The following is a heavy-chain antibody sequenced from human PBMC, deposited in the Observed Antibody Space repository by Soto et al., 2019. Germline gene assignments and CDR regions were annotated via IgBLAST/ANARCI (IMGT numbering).Heavy chain of an antibody. Sequence: PSETLSLTCSVSGGTISGYYWTWIRQPAGKGLEWIGRIYSSGNTNYNPSLQSRVTMSLDTSNNQFSLRLTSVTAADTAVYYCARGQRFSDWFDPWGQGTLVTVSS. J-gene: IGHJ5*02. CDR1: GGTISGYY. CDR3: ARGQRFSDWFDP. CDR2: IYSSGNT. D-gene: IGHD3-3*01. V-gene: IGHV4-4*07.